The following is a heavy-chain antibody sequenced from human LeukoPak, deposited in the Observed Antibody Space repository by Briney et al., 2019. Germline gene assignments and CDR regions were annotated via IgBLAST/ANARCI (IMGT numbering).Heavy chain of an antibody. CDR2: IYHSGST. Sequence: IPSETLSLTCAVSGGSISSGGYSWSWIRQPPGKGLEWIGYIYHSGSTYYNPSLKSRVTISVDRSKNQFSLKLSSVTAADTAVYYCARGSWFGESLLSHFDYWDQGTLVTVSS. J-gene: IGHJ4*02. D-gene: IGHD3-10*01. CDR3: ARGSWFGESLLSHFDY. V-gene: IGHV4-30-2*01. CDR1: GGSISSGGYS.